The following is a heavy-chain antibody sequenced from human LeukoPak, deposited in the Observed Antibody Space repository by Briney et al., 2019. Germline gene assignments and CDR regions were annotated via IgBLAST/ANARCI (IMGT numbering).Heavy chain of an antibody. CDR3: AKDSSGYYLDY. D-gene: IGHD3-22*01. Sequence: GGSLRLSCTTSGFTFGDYAVAWVRQAPGKGLEWVAVIWYDGSNKYYADSVKGRFTISRDNSKNTLYLQMNSLRAEGTAVYYCAKDSSGYYLDYWGQGTLVTVSS. CDR2: IWYDGSNK. J-gene: IGHJ4*02. V-gene: IGHV3-33*06. CDR1: GFTFGDYA.